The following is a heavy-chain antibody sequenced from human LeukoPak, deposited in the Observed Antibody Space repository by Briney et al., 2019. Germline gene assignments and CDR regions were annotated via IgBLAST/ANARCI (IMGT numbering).Heavy chain of an antibody. Sequence: GGSLRLSCAASGFTFSSYAMSWVRQSPGKGLEWVSAISGGGGTTYYAYYADSVKGRFTISRDNSKNTLYLQMNSLRAEDTAVYYCARVSFYDSSGYYPPDYWGQGTLVTVSS. CDR1: GFTFSSYA. V-gene: IGHV3-23*01. CDR2: ISGGGGTTYYA. J-gene: IGHJ4*02. D-gene: IGHD3-22*01. CDR3: ARVSFYDSSGYYPPDY.